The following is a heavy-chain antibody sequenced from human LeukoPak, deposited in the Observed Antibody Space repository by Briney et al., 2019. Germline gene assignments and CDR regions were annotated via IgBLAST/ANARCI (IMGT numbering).Heavy chain of an antibody. J-gene: IGHJ4*02. CDR3: AKDGGQGADY. D-gene: IGHD3-16*01. CDR2: INSDGINT. Sequence: GGSLRLSCAASGFTFSNYWMHWVRQAPGKGLVWVSRINSDGINTSYADSVKGRFTISRDNAKNTLNLQMNSLRAEDMAVYYCAKDGGQGADYWGQGTLVSVSS. CDR1: GFTFSNYW. V-gene: IGHV3-74*01.